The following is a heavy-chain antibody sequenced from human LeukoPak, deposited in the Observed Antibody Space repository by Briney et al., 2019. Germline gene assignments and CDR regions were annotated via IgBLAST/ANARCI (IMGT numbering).Heavy chain of an antibody. CDR2: IYYSGST. J-gene: IGHJ4*02. V-gene: IGHV4-59*01. Sequence: SQTLSLTCTVSGGSISSYYWSWIRQPPGKGLEWIGYIYYSGSTNYNPSLKSRVTISVDTSKNQFSLKLSSVTAADTAVYYCARGGDYFDYWGQGTLVTVSS. CDR1: GGSISSYY. D-gene: IGHD4-17*01. CDR3: ARGGDYFDY.